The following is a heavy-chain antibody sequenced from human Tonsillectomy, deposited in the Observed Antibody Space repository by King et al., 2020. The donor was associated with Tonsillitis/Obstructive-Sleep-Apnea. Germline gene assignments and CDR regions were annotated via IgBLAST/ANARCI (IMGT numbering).Heavy chain of an antibody. Sequence: VQLQQWGAGLLKPSETLSLTCAVYGGSFSGYYWSWIRQPPGKGLEWIGEINHSGSTNYNPSLKSRVTISVDTSKKQFSLKLSSVTAADTAVYYRAKVRDYLVSDWGRGTLLTVSS. CDR3: AKVRDYLVSD. D-gene: IGHD4-17*01. CDR1: GGSFSGYY. J-gene: IGHJ4*02. CDR2: INHSGST. V-gene: IGHV4-34*01.